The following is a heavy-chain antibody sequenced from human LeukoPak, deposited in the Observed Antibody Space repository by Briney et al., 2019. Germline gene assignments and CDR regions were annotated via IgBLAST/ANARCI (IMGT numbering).Heavy chain of an antibody. CDR1: EFTFSSTR. CDR2: ITGNTDGGTT. Sequence: GGSLRLSCAASEFTFSSTRMSWVRQAPGKGLEWVGRITGNTDGGTTDYAAPVKGRFTISRDDSKNTLYLQMNSLKTEDTAVYYCTSAPGDSLGYGNDYWGQGTLVTVSS. CDR3: TSAPGDSLGYGNDY. V-gene: IGHV3-15*01. J-gene: IGHJ4*02. D-gene: IGHD3-22*01.